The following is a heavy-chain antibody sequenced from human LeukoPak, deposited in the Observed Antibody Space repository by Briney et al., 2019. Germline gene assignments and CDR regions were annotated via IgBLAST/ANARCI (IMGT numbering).Heavy chain of an antibody. V-gene: IGHV3-30*02. CDR1: GFTFSSYG. Sequence: GGSLRLSCAASGFTFSSYGMHWVRQAPGKGLEWVAFIRYDGSNKYYADSVKGRFTISRDNSKNTLHLQMNSLRAEDAAVYYCAKDVDTAMNGVDYWGQGTLVTVSS. J-gene: IGHJ4*02. CDR2: IRYDGSNK. CDR3: AKDVDTAMNGVDY. D-gene: IGHD5-18*01.